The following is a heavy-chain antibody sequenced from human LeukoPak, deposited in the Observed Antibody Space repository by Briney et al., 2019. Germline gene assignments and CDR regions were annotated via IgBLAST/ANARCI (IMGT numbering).Heavy chain of an antibody. Sequence: ASVKVSCKVSGYSVMELSMHWVRPAPGKGLEWMGGFDPEDGETIYAQKFQGRVTMTEDTSTDTAYMELSSLRSEDTAVYYCATPGPDWGDALDIWGQGTMVTVSS. J-gene: IGHJ3*02. V-gene: IGHV1-24*01. CDR3: ATPGPDWGDALDI. CDR1: GYSVMELS. D-gene: IGHD3/OR15-3a*01. CDR2: FDPEDGET.